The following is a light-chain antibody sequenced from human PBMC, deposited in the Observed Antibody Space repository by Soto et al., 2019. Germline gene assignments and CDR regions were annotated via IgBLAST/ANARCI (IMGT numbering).Light chain of an antibody. Sequence: EIVLTQSPATLSLSPGERATLSCRASHNINNYLAWYQQRPGQAPRLLIYDASNRATGIPARFSGSGSGTDFTLTISSLEPEDFGVYYCQQRSNWLTFGGGAKVEI. CDR1: HNINNY. J-gene: IGKJ4*01. CDR3: QQRSNWLT. V-gene: IGKV3-11*01. CDR2: DAS.